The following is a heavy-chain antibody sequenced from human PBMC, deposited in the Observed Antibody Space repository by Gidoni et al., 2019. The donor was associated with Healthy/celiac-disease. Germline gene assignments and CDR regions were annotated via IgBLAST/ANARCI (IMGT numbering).Heavy chain of an antibody. CDR1: GGSFSGYY. D-gene: IGHD2-2*01. Sequence: QVQLQQWGAGLLKPSETLSLTCAVYGGSFSGYYWSWIRQPPGKGLEWIGKINHSGSTNYNPSLKSRVTISVDTSKNQFSLKLSSVTAADTAVYYCARGCSSTSRYQGYYYYMDVWGKGTTVTVSS. CDR2: INHSGST. CDR3: ARGCSSTSRYQGYYYYMDV. V-gene: IGHV4-34*01. J-gene: IGHJ6*03.